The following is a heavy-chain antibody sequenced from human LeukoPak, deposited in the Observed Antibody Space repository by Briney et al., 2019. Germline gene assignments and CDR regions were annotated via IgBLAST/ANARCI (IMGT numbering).Heavy chain of an antibody. Sequence: PSETLSLTCTVSGDSITNYYWSWIRQAPGTGLEWMGDIYYSGTTKYNPSLKSRVTISVDTSKNQLSLNLRSVTAADTAVYYCARDRSGGYNWFDPWGQGTLVTVSS. CDR1: GDSITNYY. CDR2: IYYSGTT. J-gene: IGHJ5*02. D-gene: IGHD6-19*01. V-gene: IGHV4-59*01. CDR3: ARDRSGGYNWFDP.